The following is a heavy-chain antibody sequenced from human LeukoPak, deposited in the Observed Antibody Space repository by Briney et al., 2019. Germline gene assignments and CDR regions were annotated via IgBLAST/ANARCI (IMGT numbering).Heavy chain of an antibody. Sequence: GGSLRLSCAASGFTVSSNYMSWVRQPPGKGLEWVSVIYSGGNTYYADSVKGRFTISRDNSKNTLYLQMNSLRAEDTAVYYCAREWEQDWGQGTLVTVSS. D-gene: IGHD1/OR15-1a*01. CDR2: IYSGGNT. CDR3: AREWEQD. J-gene: IGHJ4*02. V-gene: IGHV3-53*01. CDR1: GFTVSSNY.